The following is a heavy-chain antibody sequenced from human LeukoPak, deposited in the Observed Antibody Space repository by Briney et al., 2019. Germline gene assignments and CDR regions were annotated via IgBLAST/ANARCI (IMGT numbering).Heavy chain of an antibody. CDR1: GFTFTYNG. V-gene: IGHV3-23*01. J-gene: IGHJ4*02. CDR2: ISSGGST. Sequence: GGSLRLSCAASGFTFTYNGMNWVRQAPGKGLEWVSYISSGGSTYYADSVKGRFTISRDNSKNTLYLQMNSLRAEDTAVYYCAKDHGARGFDYWGQGTLVTVSS. D-gene: IGHD3-10*01. CDR3: AKDHGARGFDY.